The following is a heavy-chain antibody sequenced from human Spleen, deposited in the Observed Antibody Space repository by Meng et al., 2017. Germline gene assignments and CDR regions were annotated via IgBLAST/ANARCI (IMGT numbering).Heavy chain of an antibody. CDR2: ISAYNGNT. J-gene: IGHJ6*02. CDR3: ARVEYYYGSGSYYSYYYYGMDV. Sequence: ASVKVSCKASGYSFTSYGISWARQAPRQGLEWMGWISAYNGNTNYAQKLQGRVTMTTDTSTSTAYMKLRSLRSDDTAVYYCARVEYYYGSGSYYSYYYYGMDVWGQGTTVTVSS. V-gene: IGHV1-18*01. CDR1: GYSFTSYG. D-gene: IGHD3-10*01.